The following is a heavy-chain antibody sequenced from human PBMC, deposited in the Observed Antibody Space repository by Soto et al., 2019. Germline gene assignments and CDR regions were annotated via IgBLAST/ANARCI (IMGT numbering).Heavy chain of an antibody. J-gene: IGHJ4*02. CDR2: IYHSGNT. CDR1: GGCIGSGGYY. CDR3: ARARFQVLYGKPYFDS. V-gene: IGHV4-31*03. D-gene: IGHD2-2*02. Sequence: SETLSLTCTVSGGCIGSGGYYWGWIRQHPWKGLEWIGNIYHSGNTYYNPSLKSRLTISVDKSKNHFSLMVDSVTAADTAVYYCARARFQVLYGKPYFDSWGQGTLVTVSS.